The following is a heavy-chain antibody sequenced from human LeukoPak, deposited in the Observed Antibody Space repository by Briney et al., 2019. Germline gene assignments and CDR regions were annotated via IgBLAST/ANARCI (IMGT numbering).Heavy chain of an antibody. CDR1: GYTFTSYD. CDR3: ARGAHAAGTFFASYYYMDV. CDR2: MNPNSGNT. D-gene: IGHD6-13*01. J-gene: IGHJ6*03. Sequence: GASVKVSCKASGYTFTSYDINWVRQATGQGREWMGWMNPNSGNTGYAQKFQGRVTITRNTSISTAYMELSSLRSEDTAVYYCARGAHAAGTFFASYYYMDVWGKGTTVTVSS. V-gene: IGHV1-8*03.